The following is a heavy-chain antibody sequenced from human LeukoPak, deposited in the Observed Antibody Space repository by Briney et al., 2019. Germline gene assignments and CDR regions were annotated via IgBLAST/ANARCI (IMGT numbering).Heavy chain of an antibody. J-gene: IGHJ4*02. V-gene: IGHV4-38-2*02. CDR2: VSHSGSP. D-gene: IGHD3-16*02. CDR3: AREGRENIAIGVD. CDR1: GYSISSGYY. Sequence: SETLSLTCTVSGYSISSGYYWGWFRQTPGRGLEWIASVSHSGSPYYNPSLKSRVTISEDLSKNLYSLTLRSVTAADAAVYYCAREGRENIAIGVDWGQGVLVIVSS.